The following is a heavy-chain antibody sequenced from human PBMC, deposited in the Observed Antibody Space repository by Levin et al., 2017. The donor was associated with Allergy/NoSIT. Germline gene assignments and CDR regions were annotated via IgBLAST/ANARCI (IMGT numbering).Heavy chain of an antibody. J-gene: IGHJ6*02. D-gene: IGHD4-11*01. Sequence: MASETLSLTCTVSGGSISSYYWSWIRQPPGKGLEWIGYIYYSGSTNYNPSLKSRVTISVDTSKNQFSLKLSSVTAADTAVYYCARVTTAPYYYYGMDVWGQGTTVTVSS. CDR2: IYYSGST. V-gene: IGHV4-59*01. CDR3: ARVTTAPYYYYGMDV. CDR1: GGSISSYY.